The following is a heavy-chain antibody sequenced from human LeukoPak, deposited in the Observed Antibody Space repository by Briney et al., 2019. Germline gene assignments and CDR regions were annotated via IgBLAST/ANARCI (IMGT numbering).Heavy chain of an antibody. V-gene: IGHV4-61*02. Sequence: SETLSLTCTVSGGSISSGSYYWSWIRQPAGKGLEWIGRIYTSGSTNYNPSLKSRVTISVDTSKNQFSLKLSSVTAADTAVYYCARGDAYYYDCSGDYSAFDIWGQGTMVTVSS. J-gene: IGHJ3*02. CDR3: ARGDAYYYDCSGDYSAFDI. CDR1: GGSISSGSYY. D-gene: IGHD3-22*01. CDR2: IYTSGST.